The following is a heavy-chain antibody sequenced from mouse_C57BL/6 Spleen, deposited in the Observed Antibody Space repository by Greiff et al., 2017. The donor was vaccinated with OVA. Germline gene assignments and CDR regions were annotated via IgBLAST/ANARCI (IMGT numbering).Heavy chain of an antibody. J-gene: IGHJ2*01. CDR1: GFSLTSYG. CDR3: ARKNYGSLDY. V-gene: IGHV2-2*01. D-gene: IGHD1-1*01. CDR2: IWSGGST. Sequence: VKLQESGPGLVQPSQSLSITCTVSGFSLTSYGVHWVRQSPGKGLEWLGVIWSGGSTDYNAAFISRLSISKDNSKSQVFFKMNSLQADDTAIYYCARKNYGSLDYWGQGTTLTVSS.